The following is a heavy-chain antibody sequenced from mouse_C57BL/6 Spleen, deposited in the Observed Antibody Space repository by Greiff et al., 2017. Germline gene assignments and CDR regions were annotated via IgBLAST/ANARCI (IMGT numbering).Heavy chain of an antibody. CDR3: ARRGYYGSSYWYYFAY. CDR1: GYAFSSYW. J-gene: IGHJ2*01. D-gene: IGHD1-1*01. V-gene: IGHV1-80*01. CDR2: IYPGDGDT. Sequence: QVQLQQSGAELVKPGASVKISCKASGYAFSSYWMNWVKPRPGKGLEWIGQIYPGDGDTNYNGKFKGKATLTADKSSSTAYMQLSSLTSEDSAVYFCARRGYYGSSYWYYFAYWGQGTTRTVSS.